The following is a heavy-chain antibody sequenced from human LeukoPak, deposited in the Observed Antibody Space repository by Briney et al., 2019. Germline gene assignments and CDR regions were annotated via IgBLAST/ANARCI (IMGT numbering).Heavy chain of an antibody. D-gene: IGHD4-17*01. CDR3: ARDRSSGDFAWGS. V-gene: IGHV3-53*04. CDR1: GITFSGYS. Sequence: GGSLRLSCVVSGITFSGYSMIWVRQAPGKGLEWVSVISSGGTTYYADSVKGRFTISRHISKNTVYLQMNSLRAEDTAVYYCARDRSSGDFAWGSWGQGTLVTVSS. J-gene: IGHJ5*02. CDR2: ISSGGTT.